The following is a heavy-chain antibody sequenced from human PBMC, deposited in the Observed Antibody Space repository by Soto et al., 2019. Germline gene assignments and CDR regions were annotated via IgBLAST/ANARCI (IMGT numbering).Heavy chain of an antibody. V-gene: IGHV3-15*01. J-gene: IGHJ6*02. Sequence: SGGSLRLSCAASGFTFSNAWMSWVRQAPGKGLEWVGRIKSKTDGGTTDYAAPVKGRFTISRDGSKNTLYLQMNSLKTEDTAVYYCTTVYDFWSGYRDVWGQGTTVTVSS. CDR2: IKSKTDGGTT. D-gene: IGHD3-3*01. CDR1: GFTFSNAW. CDR3: TTVYDFWSGYRDV.